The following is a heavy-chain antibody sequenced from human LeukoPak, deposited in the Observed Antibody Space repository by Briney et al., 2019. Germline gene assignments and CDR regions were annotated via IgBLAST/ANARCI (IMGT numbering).Heavy chain of an antibody. CDR2: IYSGGST. D-gene: IGHD2-2*02. CDR3: ARGGSSTSCYTRCYYYMDV. V-gene: IGHV3-53*01. Sequence: GGSLRLSCAASGLTVSSTYMNWVRQAPGEGLEWVSVIYSGGSTYYADSVKGRFTISRDTSKNTLYLQMNSLRPEDTAVYYCARGGSSTSCYTRCYYYMDVWGTGTTVTVSS. J-gene: IGHJ6*03. CDR1: GLTVSSTY.